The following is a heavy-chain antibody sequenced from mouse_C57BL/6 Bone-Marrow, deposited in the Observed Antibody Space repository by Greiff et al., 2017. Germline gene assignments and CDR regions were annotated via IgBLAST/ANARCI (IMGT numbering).Heavy chain of an antibody. CDR3: ARQSTIPTSKDY. D-gene: IGHD2-12*01. CDR2: INSDGGST. Sequence: DVQLQESGGGLVQPGESLKLSCESNEYEFPSHDMSWVRKTPEKRLELVAAINSDGGSTYYPDTMERRFIISRDNTKKTLYLQMSSLRSEDTALYYCARQSTIPTSKDYWGQGTTLTVSS. CDR1: EYEFPSHD. V-gene: IGHV5-2*01. J-gene: IGHJ2*01.